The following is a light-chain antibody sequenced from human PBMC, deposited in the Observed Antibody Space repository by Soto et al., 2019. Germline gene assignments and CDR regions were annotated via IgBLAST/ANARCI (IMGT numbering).Light chain of an antibody. J-gene: IGKJ3*01. CDR2: DAS. CDR1: QSISSY. CDR3: QQRSNWPLT. V-gene: IGKV3-11*01. Sequence: VLTQSPATLSLSPGERATLSCRASQSISSYLAWYQQKPGQAPRLLIYDASNRATGIPARFSGSGSGTDFTLTISSLEPEDSAVYYCQQRSNWPLTCGPGTKGDIK.